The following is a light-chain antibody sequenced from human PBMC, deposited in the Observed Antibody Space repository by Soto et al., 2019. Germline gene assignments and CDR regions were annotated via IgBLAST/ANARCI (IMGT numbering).Light chain of an antibody. Sequence: EIVLTQSPATLSLSPGERATLSCRASQSVSSYLAWYQQKPGQAPRLLIYDASNRATGIPARFSGSGSGTDFTLTISSLEPEDFAVYYCKQYGSSPQTFGQGTKVDI. V-gene: IGKV3-11*01. CDR1: QSVSSY. CDR3: KQYGSSPQT. CDR2: DAS. J-gene: IGKJ1*01.